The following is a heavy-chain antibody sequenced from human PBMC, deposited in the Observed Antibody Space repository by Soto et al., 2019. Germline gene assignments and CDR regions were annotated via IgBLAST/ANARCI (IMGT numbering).Heavy chain of an antibody. V-gene: IGHV5-10-1*01. J-gene: IGHJ6*04. CDR2: IDPSDSYT. Sequence: GEALKISCLAYGYSFTSYWISWVRQMPGKGLEWMGRIDPSDSYTNYSPSFQCHLTISADKSISTAYLQWSSLKASDTAMYYCARRRYDYDYSMDVWGKGPTVTDSS. CDR1: GYSFTSYW. CDR3: ARRRYDYDYSMDV.